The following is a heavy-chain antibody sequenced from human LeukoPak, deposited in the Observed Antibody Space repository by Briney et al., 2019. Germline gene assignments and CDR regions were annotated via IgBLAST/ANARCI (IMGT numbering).Heavy chain of an antibody. CDR2: IYWNDDK. CDR3: AHLADFWSGYFYFDY. J-gene: IGHJ4*02. CDR1: GFLLSTSGVG. D-gene: IGHD3-3*01. Sequence: SGPTLVNPTQTLTLTCSFSGFLLSTSGVGVGWIRQPPGKALEWLALIYWNDDKRYSPSLKSRLTITKDTSKNQAVLTMTNMDPVDTATYYCAHLADFWSGYFYFDYWGQGTLVTVSS. V-gene: IGHV2-5*01.